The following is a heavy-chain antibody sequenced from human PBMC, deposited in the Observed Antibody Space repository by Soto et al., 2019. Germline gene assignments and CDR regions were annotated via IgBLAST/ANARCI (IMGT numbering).Heavy chain of an antibody. CDR3: AHKGPEDWPLDY. Sequence: QITLKESGPTLVRPSQTLTLTCAFSGFSLSTSGVGVGWIRQPPGKALERLAVIYWDDSKHYSPSLGSRLTITKDTSKNQLVLTMTNMDPMDTGTYYCAHKGPEDWPLDYWGQGTLVTVSS. CDR1: GFSLSTSGVG. V-gene: IGHV2-5*02. J-gene: IGHJ4*02. CDR2: IYWDDSK. D-gene: IGHD3-9*01.